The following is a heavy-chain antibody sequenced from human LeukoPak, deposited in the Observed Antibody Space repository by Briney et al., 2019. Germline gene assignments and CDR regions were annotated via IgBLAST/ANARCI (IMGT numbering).Heavy chain of an antibody. Sequence: GGSLRLSCAASGFTFSSYGIHWVRQAPGKGLEWVAFIRYDGSNKYYADSVKGRFTISRDNSKNTLYLQINSLGAEDTAVYYCARGRRYCSGGSCYSKANYYYYYMDVWGKGTTVTISS. V-gene: IGHV3-30*02. D-gene: IGHD2-15*01. J-gene: IGHJ6*03. CDR1: GFTFSSYG. CDR3: ARGRRYCSGGSCYSKANYYYYYMDV. CDR2: IRYDGSNK.